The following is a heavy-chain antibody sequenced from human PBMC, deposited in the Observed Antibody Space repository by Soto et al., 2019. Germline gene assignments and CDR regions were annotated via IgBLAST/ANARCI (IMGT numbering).Heavy chain of an antibody. CDR2: INPNSGGT. D-gene: IGHD3-22*01. J-gene: IGHJ4*02. CDR3: AIDLADYCGSSCYLIEF. V-gene: IGHV1-2*02. CDR1: GYTFTGYY. Sequence: ASVKVSCKASGYTFTGYYMHWVRQAPGQGLEWMGWINPNSGGTNYAQKFQGRVTMTRDTSTSTAYMELSRLRSDDTAVYYCAIDLADYCGSSCYLIEFWGQGTLVTVSS.